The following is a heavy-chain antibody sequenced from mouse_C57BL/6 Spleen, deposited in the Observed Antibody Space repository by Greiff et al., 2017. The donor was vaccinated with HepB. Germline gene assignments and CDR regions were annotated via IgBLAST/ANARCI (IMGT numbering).Heavy chain of an antibody. CDR2: ISYDGSN. D-gene: IGHD1-1*02. V-gene: IGHV3-6*01. CDR3: ASLTSHYDFDY. CDR1: GYSITSGYY. Sequence: EVQLQESGPGLVKPSQSLSLTCSVTGYSITSGYYWNWIRQLPGNNLEWMGYISYDGSNNYNPSLKNRISITRDTSTNQFFLKLNSMTTEDTATYYCASLTSHYDFDYWGQGTTLTVSS. J-gene: IGHJ2*01.